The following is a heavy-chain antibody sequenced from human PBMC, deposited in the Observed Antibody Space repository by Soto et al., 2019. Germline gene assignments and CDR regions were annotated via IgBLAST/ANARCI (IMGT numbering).Heavy chain of an antibody. V-gene: IGHV3-30-3*01. J-gene: IGHJ6*02. CDR2: ISYDGSNK. CDR3: ARTQGSGYSYDPYYYYYGMDV. Sequence: QVQLVESGGGVVQPGGSLRLSCAASGFTFSSYPMHWVRQAPGKGLEWVAVISYDGSNKYYADSVKGRFPISRDNSKNTLYLQMNSLRAEDTAVYYCARTQGSGYSYDPYYYYYGMDVWGQGTTATVSS. CDR1: GFTFSSYP. D-gene: IGHD5-18*01.